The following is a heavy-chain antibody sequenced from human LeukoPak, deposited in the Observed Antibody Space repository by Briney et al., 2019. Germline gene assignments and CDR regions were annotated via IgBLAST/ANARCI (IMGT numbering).Heavy chain of an antibody. Sequence: GGSLRLSCAASGFTFSRYWMSWVRQAPGKGLEWVSAISGSGGSTYYADSVKGRFTISRDNSKNTLYLQMNSLRAEDTAVYYCAKRSGTYRNFDYWGQGTLVTVSS. D-gene: IGHD1-26*01. V-gene: IGHV3-23*01. CDR2: ISGSGGST. CDR1: GFTFSRYW. J-gene: IGHJ4*02. CDR3: AKRSGTYRNFDY.